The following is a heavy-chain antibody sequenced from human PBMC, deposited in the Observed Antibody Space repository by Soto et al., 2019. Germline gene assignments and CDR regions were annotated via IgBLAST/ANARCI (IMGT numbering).Heavy chain of an antibody. CDR1: GFSLSARPVG. CDR3: ALRAGINGNWNGGYFDY. V-gene: IGHV2-5*02. CDR2: IYWDDDK. D-gene: IGHD1-1*01. Sequence: QITLKESGPTRVKATQTLTLTCTFSGFSLSARPVGVGWIRQPPGKALERLALIYWDDDKRYSPSLNNKLTITYDTSKNQVVLTMINMDPVDTALYYCALRAGINGNWNGGYFDYWGQGALVTVSS. J-gene: IGHJ4*02.